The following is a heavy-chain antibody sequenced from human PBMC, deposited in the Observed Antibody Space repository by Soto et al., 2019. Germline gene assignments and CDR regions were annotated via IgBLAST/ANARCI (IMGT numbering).Heavy chain of an antibody. CDR3: ARDPKSSSWPPLYYFDY. D-gene: IGHD6-13*01. J-gene: IGHJ4*02. CDR1: GFTFSSYA. CDR2: ISYDGSNK. Sequence: GGSLRLSCAASGFTFSSYAMHWVRQAPGKGLEWVAVISYDGSNKYYADSVKGRFTISRDNSKNTLYLQMNSLRAEDTAVYYCARDPKSSSWPPLYYFDYWGQGTLVTVS. V-gene: IGHV3-30-3*01.